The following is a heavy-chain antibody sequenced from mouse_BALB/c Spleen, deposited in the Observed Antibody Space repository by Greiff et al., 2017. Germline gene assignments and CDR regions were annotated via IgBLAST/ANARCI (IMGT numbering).Heavy chain of an antibody. CDR3: NALDSSVY. CDR1: GFNIKDYY. J-gene: IGHJ2*01. D-gene: IGHD3-2*01. Sequence: EVQLQQSGAELVRSGASVKLSCTASGFNIKDYYMHWVKQRPEQGLEWIGWIDPGNGDTEYAPKFQGKATMTADTSSNTAYLQLSSLTSEDTAVYYCNALDSSVYWGQGTTLTVSS. CDR2: IDPGNGDT. V-gene: IGHV14-4*02.